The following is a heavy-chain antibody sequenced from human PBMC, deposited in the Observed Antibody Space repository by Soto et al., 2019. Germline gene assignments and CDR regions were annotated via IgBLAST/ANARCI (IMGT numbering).Heavy chain of an antibody. Sequence: HPGGSLRLSCAASGFTFSSYGMHWVRQAPGKGLEWVAVISYDGSNKFYADSVKGRFTISRDNSKNMLYLQMNSLRAEDTAVYYCAKGPPTLGSVTTEIFDYWGQGTLVTVSS. D-gene: IGHD4-17*01. V-gene: IGHV3-30*18. CDR2: ISYDGSNK. J-gene: IGHJ4*02. CDR3: AKGPPTLGSVTTEIFDY. CDR1: GFTFSSYG.